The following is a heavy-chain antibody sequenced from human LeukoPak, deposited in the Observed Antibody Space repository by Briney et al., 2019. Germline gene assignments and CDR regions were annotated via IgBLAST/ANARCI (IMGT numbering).Heavy chain of an antibody. D-gene: IGHD3-3*01. V-gene: IGHV3-74*01. CDR2: INRDGSST. Sequence: GGSLRLSCAASGFTFSSYRMHWVRQAPGKGLDWVSHINRDGSSTNYADSVKGRFTISKDNTKNTLYLQMNSLRADDTAVYYCVRGGCWSGYYMPPFDSWGQGTLVTVSS. J-gene: IGHJ4*02. CDR3: VRGGCWSGYYMPPFDS. CDR1: GFTFSSYR.